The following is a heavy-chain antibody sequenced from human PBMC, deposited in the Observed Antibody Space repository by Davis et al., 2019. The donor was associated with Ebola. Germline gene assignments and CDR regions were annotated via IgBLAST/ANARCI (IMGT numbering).Heavy chain of an antibody. CDR1: GYTFTDHY. V-gene: IGHV1-2*02. CDR2: INPNTSGT. Sequence: ASVKVSCKGSGYTFTDHYVHWVRQAPGQGLEWMGWINPNTSGTDYAQKFQGRVTLTRDTSISTVYMELTSLKSDDSGVYYCARRDGGTYFHYHYGMDVWGQGTTVSVSS. CDR3: ARRDGGTYFHYHYGMDV. D-gene: IGHD2/OR15-2a*01. J-gene: IGHJ6*02.